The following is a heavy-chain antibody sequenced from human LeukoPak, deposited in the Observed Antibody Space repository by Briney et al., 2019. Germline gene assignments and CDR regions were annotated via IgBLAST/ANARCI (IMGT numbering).Heavy chain of an antibody. CDR2: IRYDGSNK. CDR1: GFTFSSYG. D-gene: IGHD3-3*01. Sequence: GGSLRLSCAASGFTFSSYGMHWVRQAPGKGLEWVAFIRYDGSNKYYADSVKGRFTISRDNAKNSLYLQMNSLRAEDTAVYYCARDSFGSSPFIDYWGQGTLVTVSS. V-gene: IGHV3-30*02. CDR3: ARDSFGSSPFIDY. J-gene: IGHJ4*02.